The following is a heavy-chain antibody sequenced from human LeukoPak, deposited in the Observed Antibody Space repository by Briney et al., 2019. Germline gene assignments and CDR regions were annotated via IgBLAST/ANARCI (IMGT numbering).Heavy chain of an antibody. CDR2: ISGSGGTT. CDR3: ARDRIAADY. V-gene: IGHV3-23*01. J-gene: IGHJ4*02. Sequence: GGSLRLSCAASGFTFNNYAMTWVRQAPGKGLEWVSAISGSGGTTYYADSVKGRFTISRDNSKNTLYLQMDSLRDEDTAVYYCARDRIAADYWGQGTLVTVSS. CDR1: GFTFNNYA. D-gene: IGHD6-13*01.